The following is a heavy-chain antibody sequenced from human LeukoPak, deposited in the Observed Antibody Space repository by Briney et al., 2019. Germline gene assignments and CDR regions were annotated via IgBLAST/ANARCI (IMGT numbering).Heavy chain of an antibody. Sequence: GGSLRLSCAASGFTFSSYWMSWVRQAPGKGLEWVANIKKDGSEKYYVDSVKGRFTISRDNAKTSLYLQMNSLRAEDTAVYYCARVSSGWYYMDVWGKGTTVTISS. V-gene: IGHV3-7*01. CDR1: GFTFSSYW. CDR3: ARVSSGWYYMDV. D-gene: IGHD6-19*01. J-gene: IGHJ6*03. CDR2: IKKDGSEK.